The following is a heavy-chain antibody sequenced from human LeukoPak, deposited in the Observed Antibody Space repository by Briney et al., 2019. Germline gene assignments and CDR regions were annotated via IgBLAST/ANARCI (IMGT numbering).Heavy chain of an antibody. CDR3: ARDHGIAAAVTFDY. CDR1: GCTFLNYG. V-gene: IGHV1-18*01. J-gene: IGHJ4*02. CDR2: ISAYNGNT. Sequence: ASVKVSCKPSGCTFLNYGISGVRQAPGQGLEWMGWISAYNGNTNYAQKLQGRVTMTTDTSTSTAYMELRSLRSDDTAVYYCARDHGIAAAVTFDYWGQGTLVTVSS. D-gene: IGHD6-13*01.